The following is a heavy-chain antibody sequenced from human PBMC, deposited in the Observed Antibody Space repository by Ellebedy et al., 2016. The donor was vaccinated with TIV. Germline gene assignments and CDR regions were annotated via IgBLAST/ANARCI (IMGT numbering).Heavy chain of an antibody. Sequence: GESLKISXAASGFTFSTYWMSWVRQAPGKGLEWVANIKQGGSEKHYVDSVKGRFTISRDNAKSSLYLQMNSLRLEDTALYYCSSHVDTSMTHWGQGTLVTVSS. CDR2: IKQGGSEK. D-gene: IGHD5-18*01. J-gene: IGHJ4*02. CDR1: GFTFSTYW. V-gene: IGHV3-7*01. CDR3: SSHVDTSMTH.